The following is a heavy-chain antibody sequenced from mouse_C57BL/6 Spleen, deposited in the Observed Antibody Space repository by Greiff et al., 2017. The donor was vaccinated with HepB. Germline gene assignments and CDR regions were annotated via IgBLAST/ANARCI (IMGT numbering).Heavy chain of an antibody. CDR2: IDPSDSYT. CDR3: ARSIYYDLDY. D-gene: IGHD2-4*01. J-gene: IGHJ2*01. V-gene: IGHV1-59*01. CDR1: GYTFTSYW. Sequence: VQLQQSGAELVRPGTSVKLSCKASGYTFTSYWMHWVKQRPGQGLEWIGVIDPSDSYTNYNQKFKGKATLTVDTSSSTAYMQLSSLTSEDSAVYYCARSIYYDLDYWGQGTTLTVSS.